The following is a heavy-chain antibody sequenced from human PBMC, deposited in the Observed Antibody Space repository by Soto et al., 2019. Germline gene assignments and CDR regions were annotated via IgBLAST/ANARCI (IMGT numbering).Heavy chain of an antibody. CDR1: GGSISSYY. CDR3: ARERILTYSSSWYYFDY. CDR2: IYYSGST. D-gene: IGHD6-13*01. Sequence: SETLSLTCTVSGGSISSYYWSWIRQPPGKGLEWIGYIYYSGSTNYNPSLKSRVTISVDTSKNQFSLKLSSVTAADTAVYYCARERILTYSSSWYYFDYWGQGTLVTVSS. V-gene: IGHV4-59*01. J-gene: IGHJ4*02.